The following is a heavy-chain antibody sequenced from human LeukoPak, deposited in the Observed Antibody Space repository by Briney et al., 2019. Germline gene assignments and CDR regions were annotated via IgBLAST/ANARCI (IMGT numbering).Heavy chain of an antibody. CDR3: ARGVYYDSIRSGYYMDV. V-gene: IGHV7-4-1*02. J-gene: IGHJ6*03. D-gene: IGHD3-22*01. Sequence: ASVKVSCKASGYTFTGYYMHWVRQAPGQGLEWMGWINTNTGNPTYAQGFTGRFVFSLDTSVSTAYLQISSLKAEDTAVYYCARGVYYDSIRSGYYMDVWGKGTTVTVSS. CDR2: INTNTGNP. CDR1: GYTFTGYY.